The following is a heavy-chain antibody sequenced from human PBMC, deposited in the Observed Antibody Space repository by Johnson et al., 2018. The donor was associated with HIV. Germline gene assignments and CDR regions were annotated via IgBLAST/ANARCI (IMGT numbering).Heavy chain of an antibody. Sequence: QMLLVESGGGVVQTGRSLRLSCAASGFTFSSYGMHWVRQAPGKGLEWVAVISYVGSNKYYADSVKGRLTIYRDNSKNTLYLQRNSLRAEDTAVYYCARRCSSTSCRGTLFAFDIWGQGTMVTVSS. D-gene: IGHD2-2*01. V-gene: IGHV3-30*03. CDR1: GFTFSSYG. CDR2: ISYVGSNK. CDR3: ARRCSSTSCRGTLFAFDI. J-gene: IGHJ3*02.